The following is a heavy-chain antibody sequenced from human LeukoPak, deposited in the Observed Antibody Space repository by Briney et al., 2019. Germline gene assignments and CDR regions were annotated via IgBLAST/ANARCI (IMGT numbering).Heavy chain of an antibody. D-gene: IGHD1-26*01. CDR1: GFTFSSYS. V-gene: IGHV3-21*01. J-gene: IGHJ4*02. Sequence: RPGGSLRLSCAASGFTFSSYSMNWVRQAPGKGLEWVSSISSSSSYIYYADSVKGRFTISRDNAKNSLYLQMNSLRAEDTAVYYCARGEGSHYVTDYWGQGTLVTVSS. CDR2: ISSSSSYI. CDR3: ARGEGSHYVTDY.